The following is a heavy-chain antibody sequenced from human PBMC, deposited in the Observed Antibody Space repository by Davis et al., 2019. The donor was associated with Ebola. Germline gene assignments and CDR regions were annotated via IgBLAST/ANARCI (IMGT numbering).Heavy chain of an antibody. CDR2: TWYDGSNE. J-gene: IGHJ4*02. D-gene: IGHD2-15*01. Sequence: LSLTCAASGFTFSNFAMHWVRQAPGKGLEWVAVTWYDGSNEYYADSVKGRFTISRDNSKNTLYLQMNSLRAEDTAVYYCARELEGISTWGQGTLVTVSS. CDR1: GFTFSNFA. CDR3: ARELEGIST. V-gene: IGHV3-33*01.